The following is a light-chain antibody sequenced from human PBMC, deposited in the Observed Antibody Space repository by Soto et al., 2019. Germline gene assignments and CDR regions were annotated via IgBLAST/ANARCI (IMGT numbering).Light chain of an antibody. CDR2: EVS. CDR1: SSDVGSYNR. Sequence: LTQPPSVSGSPGQSVTISCTGTSSDVGSYNRVSWYQQPPGTAPKLMIYEVSNRPSGVPDRFSGSKSGNTASLTIPGLQAEDEADYYCSSYTTSSTYVFGTGTKVTVL. J-gene: IGLJ1*01. CDR3: SSYTTSSTYV. V-gene: IGLV2-18*02.